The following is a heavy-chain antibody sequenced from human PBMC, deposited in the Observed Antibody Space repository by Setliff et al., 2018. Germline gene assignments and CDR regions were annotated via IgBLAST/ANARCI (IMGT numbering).Heavy chain of an antibody. D-gene: IGHD2-2*01. CDR1: GGTFSRYV. CDR3: ARARRHTFCSGTSCFDGFDI. V-gene: IGHV1-69*05. J-gene: IGHJ3*02. CDR2: INTNFGSA. Sequence: GASVQVSCKASGGTFSRYVMNWVRQAPGQGLEWMGGINTNFGSASYAQKLQGRVTITTDESTSTANMELSSLRSEDTAIYYCARARRHTFCSGTSCFDGFDIWG.